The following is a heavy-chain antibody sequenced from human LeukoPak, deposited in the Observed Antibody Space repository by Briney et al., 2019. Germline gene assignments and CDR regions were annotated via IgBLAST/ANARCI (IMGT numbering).Heavy chain of an antibody. V-gene: IGHV1-2*02. Sequence: GASVKVSCKASGYTFTGYYMHWVRQAPGQGLEWMGWISPNSGGTNYAQKFQGRVTMTRDTSISTAYMELSRLRSDDTAVYYCARAEYSSSWYRSNWFDPWGQGTLVTVSS. CDR3: ARAEYSSSWYRSNWFDP. CDR2: ISPNSGGT. D-gene: IGHD6-13*01. CDR1: GYTFTGYY. J-gene: IGHJ5*02.